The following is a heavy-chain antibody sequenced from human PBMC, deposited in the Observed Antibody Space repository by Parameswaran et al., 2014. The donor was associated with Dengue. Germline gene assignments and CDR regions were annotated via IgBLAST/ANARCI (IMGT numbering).Heavy chain of an antibody. Sequence: ASETLSLTCTVPGGSISSYYWSWIRQPPGKGLEWIAYVYDGGSTKYNPSLKSRVTISIDASKNQLSLKVTSVTAADTAVYYCARPGVHINYDVDAFHIWGQGTMVTVSS. V-gene: IGHV4-59*01. CDR3: ARPGVHINYDVDAFHI. CDR1: GGSISSYY. J-gene: IGHJ3*02. D-gene: IGHD1-7*01. CDR2: VYDGGST.